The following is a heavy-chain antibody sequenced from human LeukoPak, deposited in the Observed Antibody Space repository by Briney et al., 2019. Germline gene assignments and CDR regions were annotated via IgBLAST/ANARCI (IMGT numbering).Heavy chain of an antibody. V-gene: IGHV3-53*04. J-gene: IGHJ4*02. CDR2: IYSGGST. Sequence: PGGSLRLSCAASGFTVSSNYMSWVRQAPGKGLEWVSVIYSGGSTYYADSVKGRFTISRHNSKNTLYLQMNSLRAEDTAVYYCAREHGDSSGYYFLDYWGQGTLVTVSS. CDR3: AREHGDSSGYYFLDY. D-gene: IGHD3-22*01. CDR1: GFTVSSNY.